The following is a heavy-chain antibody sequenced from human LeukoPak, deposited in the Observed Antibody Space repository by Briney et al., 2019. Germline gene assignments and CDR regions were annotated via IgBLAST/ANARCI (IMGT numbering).Heavy chain of an antibody. Sequence: SVKVSCKASGGTFSSYAISWVRQAPGQGLEWMGRIIPILGIANYAHKFQGRVTITADKSTSTAYMELSSLRSEDTAVYYCAREQLELRYYYGMDVWGQGTTVTVSS. CDR2: IIPILGIA. CDR1: GGTFSSYA. J-gene: IGHJ6*02. D-gene: IGHD1-1*01. CDR3: AREQLELRYYYGMDV. V-gene: IGHV1-69*04.